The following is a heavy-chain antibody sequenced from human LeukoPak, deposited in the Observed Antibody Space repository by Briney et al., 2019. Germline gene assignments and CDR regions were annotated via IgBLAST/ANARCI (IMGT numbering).Heavy chain of an antibody. CDR2: TYTGGNS. D-gene: IGHD3-22*01. J-gene: IGHJ3*02. Sequence: GGSLRLSCAASGFTVSSIHMVWVRQAPGKGLEWVSVTYTGGNSYYADSVKGRFIISRDISKNTLYLQVNSLRAEDSALYYCARGGRGSAAVVAPRSFDIWGQGTMVTVSS. CDR1: GFTVSSIH. CDR3: ARGGRGSAAVVAPRSFDI. V-gene: IGHV3-53*01.